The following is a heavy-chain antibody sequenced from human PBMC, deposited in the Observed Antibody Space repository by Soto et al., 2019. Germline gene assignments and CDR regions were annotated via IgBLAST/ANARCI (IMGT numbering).Heavy chain of an antibody. CDR3: AHRPWYAFEP. Sequence: ITLKESGPTLVKPTQTLTLTCTFSGFSLSTTGMGVGWIRQPPGKALEWLALIYWDGEKRYSPTLKSLLTITKDTTKNQVVLTRTNMDPVNTATYYCAHRPWYAFEPWGQGILVTVSS. CDR1: GFSLSTTGMG. V-gene: IGHV2-5*02. D-gene: IGHD6-13*01. CDR2: IYWDGEK. J-gene: IGHJ5*02.